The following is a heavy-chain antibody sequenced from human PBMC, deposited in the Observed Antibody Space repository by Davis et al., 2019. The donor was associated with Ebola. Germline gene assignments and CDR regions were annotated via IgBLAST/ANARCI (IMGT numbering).Heavy chain of an antibody. CDR2: IYYSGST. Sequence: MPSETLSLTCTVSGGSVSSGSYYWSWIRQPPGKGLEWIGYIYYSGSTNYNPSLKSRVTISVDTSKNQFSLKLSSVTAADTAVYYCARGEPSYYYDSSGYYSNSNWFDPWGQGTLVTVSS. V-gene: IGHV4-61*01. CDR1: GGSVSSGSYY. J-gene: IGHJ5*02. D-gene: IGHD3-22*01. CDR3: ARGEPSYYYDSSGYYSNSNWFDP.